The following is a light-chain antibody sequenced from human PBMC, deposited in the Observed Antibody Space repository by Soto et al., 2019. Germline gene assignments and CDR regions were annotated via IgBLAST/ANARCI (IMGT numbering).Light chain of an antibody. J-gene: IGLJ1*01. Sequence: QSALTQPASVSGSPGQPIAISCTGTSSDVGGYNYVSWYQQHPGKVPKLIIYDVSNRPSGVSYRFSGSKSGSTASLTISGRQAEDEADYYCCSFSGGSTRYVFGTGTKLTVL. CDR3: CSFSGGSTRYV. V-gene: IGLV2-14*01. CDR1: SSDVGGYNY. CDR2: DVS.